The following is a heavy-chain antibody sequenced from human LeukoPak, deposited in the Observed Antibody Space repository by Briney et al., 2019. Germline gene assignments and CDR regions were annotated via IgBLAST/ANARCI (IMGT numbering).Heavy chain of an antibody. D-gene: IGHD6-19*01. CDR1: GFTFSSYW. CDR3: ARGRAAVAGCYMDV. Sequence: GGSLRLSCAASGFTFSSYWMHWVRQAPGKGLVWVSRINTGGTSTTYADSVKGRFTISRDNAKNTLYLQINSLRAEDTAVYYCARGRAAVAGCYMDVWGKGTTVTVSS. J-gene: IGHJ6*03. V-gene: IGHV3-74*01. CDR2: INTGGTST.